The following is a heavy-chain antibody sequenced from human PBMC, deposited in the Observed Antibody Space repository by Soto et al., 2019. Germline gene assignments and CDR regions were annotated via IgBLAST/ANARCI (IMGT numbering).Heavy chain of an antibody. CDR1: GFTFSNAW. CDR3: TTDTDYYGSGSYYKGYYFDY. D-gene: IGHD3-10*01. CDR2: IKSKTDGGTT. V-gene: IGHV3-15*07. J-gene: IGHJ4*02. Sequence: GGSLRLSCAASGFTFSNAWMNWVRQAPGKGLEWVGRIKSKTDGGTTDYAAPVKGRFTISRDDSKNTLNLQMNSLKTEDTAVYYCTTDTDYYGSGSYYKGYYFDYWGQGTLVTVSS.